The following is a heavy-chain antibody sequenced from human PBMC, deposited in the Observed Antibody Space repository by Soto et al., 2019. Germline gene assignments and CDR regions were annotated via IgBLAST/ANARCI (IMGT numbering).Heavy chain of an antibody. Sequence: QVQLVESGGGVVQPGRSQRLSCAASGFTLSNYAMHWVRQAPGKGLEWVAVISYDGNNKYYADSVKGRVTISRDISKNTPYLQMNSLTTEDTAVYYCARDCRNFDWFRSGGVDYWGQGTVVTVSS. CDR2: ISYDGNNK. CDR1: GFTLSNYA. V-gene: IGHV3-30-3*01. D-gene: IGHD3-9*01. J-gene: IGHJ4*02. CDR3: ARDCRNFDWFRSGGVDY.